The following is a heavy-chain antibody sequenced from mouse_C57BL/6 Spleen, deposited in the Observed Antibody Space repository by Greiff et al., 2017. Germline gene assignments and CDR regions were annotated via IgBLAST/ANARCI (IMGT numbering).Heavy chain of an antibody. CDR3: AREELLRYQYYFDY. V-gene: IGHV1-80*01. Sequence: QVQLQQSGAELVKPGASVKISCKASGYAFSSYWMNWVKQRPGKGLEWIGQIYPGDGDTNYNGKFKGKATLTADKSSSTAYMQLSSLTSEDSAVYFCAREELLRYQYYFDYWGQGTTLTVSS. CDR1: GYAFSSYW. CDR2: IYPGDGDT. D-gene: IGHD1-1*01. J-gene: IGHJ2*01.